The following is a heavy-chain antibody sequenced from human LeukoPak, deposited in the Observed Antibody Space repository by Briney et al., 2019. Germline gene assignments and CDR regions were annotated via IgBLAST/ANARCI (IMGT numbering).Heavy chain of an antibody. CDR1: GGSFSGYY. J-gene: IGHJ4*02. V-gene: IGHV4-34*01. CDR2: INHSGST. Sequence: SETLSLTCAVYGGSFSGYYWSWIRQPPGKGLEWIGEINHSGSTNYNPSLKSRVTISVDTSKNQFSLKLSSVTAADTAVYYCARRGDFWGQGTLVTVSS. D-gene: IGHD3-10*01. CDR3: ARRGDF.